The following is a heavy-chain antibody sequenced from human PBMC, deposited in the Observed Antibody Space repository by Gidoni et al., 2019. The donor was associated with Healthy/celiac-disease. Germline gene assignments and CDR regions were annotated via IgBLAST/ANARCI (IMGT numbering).Heavy chain of an antibody. D-gene: IGHD5-18*01. CDR3: ARDYGYSYGKDV. CDR1: GFTFSSYS. J-gene: IGHJ6*04. CDR2: ISSSSSYI. Sequence: EVQLVESGGGLVKPGGSLRLSCAASGFTFSSYSMTWVRRAPGKGLEWVSSISSSSSYIYYADSVKGRFTISRDNAKNSLYLQMNSLRAEDTAVYYCARDYGYSYGKDVWGKGTTVTVSS. V-gene: IGHV3-21*01.